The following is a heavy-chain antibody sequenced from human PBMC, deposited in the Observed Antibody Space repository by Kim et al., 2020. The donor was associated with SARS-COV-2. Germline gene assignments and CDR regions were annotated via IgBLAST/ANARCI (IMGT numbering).Heavy chain of an antibody. CDR2: INTNTGTP. D-gene: IGHD3-3*02. Sequence: ASVKVSCKASGDTFNSHAVIWVRQAPGQGLEWMGYINTNTGTPTYTKGFTGRFVFSLDTSGSTTYLQISSLKATDTAIYFCATPTLASDSITWYSDLWGRGTLVTVSS. J-gene: IGHJ2*01. CDR3: ATPTLASDSITWYSDL. V-gene: IGHV7-4-1*02. CDR1: GDTFNSHA.